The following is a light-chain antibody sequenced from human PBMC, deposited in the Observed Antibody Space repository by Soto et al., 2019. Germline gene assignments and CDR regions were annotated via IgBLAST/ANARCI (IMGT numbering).Light chain of an antibody. Sequence: IQLTQSPSSLSASVGDRVTITCRASQDISTFLAWCQQKPGKAPKLLIYAAYPLQSGVPSRFSGSGSGTDFTLTISSLQPSHFGTYILQQLKSYPITFLQGKRLEIK. J-gene: IGKJ5*01. V-gene: IGKV1-9*01. CDR1: QDISTF. CDR2: AAY. CDR3: QQLKSYPIT.